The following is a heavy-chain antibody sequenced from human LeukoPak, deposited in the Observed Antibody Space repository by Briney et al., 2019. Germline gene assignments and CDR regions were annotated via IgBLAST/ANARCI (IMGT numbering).Heavy chain of an antibody. Sequence: SETLSLTCTVSGGSISSYYWSWIRQPPGQGLEWIGYIYYSGRTNYNPSLKGRVTTSVDTSKNQFSLKLSSVTAADTAVYYCARDGGDGYIYWYFDLWGRGTLVTVSS. CDR2: IYYSGRT. V-gene: IGHV4-59*01. D-gene: IGHD5-24*01. J-gene: IGHJ2*01. CDR1: GGSISSYY. CDR3: ARDGGDGYIYWYFDL.